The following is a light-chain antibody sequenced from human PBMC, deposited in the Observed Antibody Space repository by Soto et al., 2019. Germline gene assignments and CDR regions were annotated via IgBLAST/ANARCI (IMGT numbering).Light chain of an antibody. V-gene: IGKV3-15*01. CDR2: GAS. J-gene: IGKJ4*01. CDR1: QSVSSK. CDR3: QQYDDWPPA. Sequence: ETVMTQSPATLSLSPGERATLSCRASQSVSSKLVWYQQKPGQAPRFLIYGASTRATGIPARFRGSGSGTEFPLTIDRLQSEDFGVYYCQQYDDWPPAFGGGTKVEIK.